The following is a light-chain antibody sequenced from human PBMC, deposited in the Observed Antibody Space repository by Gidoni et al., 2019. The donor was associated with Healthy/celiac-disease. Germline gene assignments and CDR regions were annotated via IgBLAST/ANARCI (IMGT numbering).Light chain of an antibody. CDR3: QQYNSYLLT. CDR2: DAS. CDR1: QSISTW. V-gene: IGKV1-5*01. J-gene: IGKJ4*01. Sequence: DIQMTQSPSTLSASVGDTVTITCRASQSISTWLAWYQKKPGKAHKLLIYDASSLESGVPSRFSGRGSGKEFTLTISSLQHDDFATYYCQQYNSYLLTFGGGTKVEIK.